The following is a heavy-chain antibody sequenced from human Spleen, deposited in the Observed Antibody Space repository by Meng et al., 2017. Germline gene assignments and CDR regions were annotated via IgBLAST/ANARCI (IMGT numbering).Heavy chain of an antibody. D-gene: IGHD6-13*01. CDR1: GYTYTHYQ. J-gene: IGHJ4*02. Sequence: QVQLVQSGAEVKKPGASLKVSCKASGYTYTHYQMDWVRQAPGQGLEWMAWLGAHPGDTSHAPKFVGRVTVTADTATATAYMELRSLRSDDTAVYYCARDMSASDTSSVYWGQGALVTVSS. CDR2: LGAHPGDT. V-gene: IGHV1-18*01. CDR3: ARDMSASDTSSVY.